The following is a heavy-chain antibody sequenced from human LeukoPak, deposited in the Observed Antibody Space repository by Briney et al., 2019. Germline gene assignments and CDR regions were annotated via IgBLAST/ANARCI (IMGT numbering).Heavy chain of an antibody. CDR3: ARDSQYYYDSSGYYLFDY. CDR2: INPNSGGT. CDR1: GYTFTGYY. V-gene: IGHV1-2*06. D-gene: IGHD3-22*01. J-gene: IGHJ4*02. Sequence: ALVKVSCKASGYTFTGYYMHWVRQAPGQGLEWMGRINPNSGGTNYAQKFQGRVTMTRDTSISTAYMELSRLRSDDTAVYYCARDSQYYYDSSGYYLFDYWGQGTLVTVSS.